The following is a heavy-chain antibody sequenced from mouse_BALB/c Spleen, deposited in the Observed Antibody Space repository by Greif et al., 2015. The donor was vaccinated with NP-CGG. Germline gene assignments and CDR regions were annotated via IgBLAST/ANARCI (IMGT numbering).Heavy chain of an antibody. CDR2: IWAGGST. J-gene: IGHJ3*01. CDR3: ARGDYGYRFAY. CDR1: GFSLTSYG. Sequence: QVQLQQPGPGLVAPSQSLSITCTVSGFSLTSYGVHWVRQPPGKGLEWLGVIWAGGSTNYNSALMSRLSISKDNSKSQVFLKMNSLQTDDTAMYYCARGDYGYRFAYWGQGTLVTVSA. D-gene: IGHD2-2*01. V-gene: IGHV2-9*02.